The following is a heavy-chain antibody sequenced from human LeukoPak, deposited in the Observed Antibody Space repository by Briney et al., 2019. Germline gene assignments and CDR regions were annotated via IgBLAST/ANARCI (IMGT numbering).Heavy chain of an antibody. D-gene: IGHD3-16*01. CDR3: ARALYTG. J-gene: IGHJ4*02. CDR1: GFTFSSYA. CDR2: ISYDGSNK. Sequence: GGSLRLSCAASGFTFSSYAMHWVRQAPGKGLEWVAVISYDGSNKYYADSVRGRFTISRDNSKNTLYLQMNSLRAEDTVVYYCARALYTGWGQGTLVTVSS. V-gene: IGHV3-30-3*01.